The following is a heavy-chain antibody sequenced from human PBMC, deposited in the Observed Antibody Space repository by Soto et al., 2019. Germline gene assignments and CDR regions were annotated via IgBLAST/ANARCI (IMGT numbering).Heavy chain of an antibody. J-gene: IGHJ6*02. CDR3: AKDRGRESGYPYDYHGMDV. D-gene: IGHD6-13*01. CDR2: ISWNSASV. Sequence: EVQLVESGGGMVQPGRSLRLSCAASGFSFSDYAMHWVRQAPGKGLEWVAGISWNSASVGYADSVKGRFTVSRDQAKNSLYLQMDSLRANDTAMYYCAKDRGRESGYPYDYHGMDVWGQGTTVTVSS. CDR1: GFSFSDYA. V-gene: IGHV3-9*01.